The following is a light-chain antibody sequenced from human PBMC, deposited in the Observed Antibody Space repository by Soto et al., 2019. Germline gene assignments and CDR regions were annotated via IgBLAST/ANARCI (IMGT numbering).Light chain of an antibody. CDR2: LNSDGSH. V-gene: IGLV4-69*01. J-gene: IGLJ2*01. CDR3: QTWGTGIRV. CDR1: SGHISYA. Sequence: QLVLTQSPSASASLGASVKLTCTLSSGHISYAIAWHQQQPEQGPRYLMKLNSDGSHNKGDGIPDRFSGSSSGAERYLTISSLQSEDEADYYCQTWGTGIRVFGGGTKLTVL.